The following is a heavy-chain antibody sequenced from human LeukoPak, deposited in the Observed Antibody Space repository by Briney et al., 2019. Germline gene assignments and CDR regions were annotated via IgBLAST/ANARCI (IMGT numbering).Heavy chain of an antibody. D-gene: IGHD1-26*01. CDR2: IWYDGSNK. Sequence: GGSLRLSCAASGFIFNTYGMHWVRQAPGKGLEWVAVIWYDGSNKYYADSVNGRFTISRENSKNPMYLQMDSLRAEDTAVYYCAKEEVGAYTSVYWGQGTLVTVSS. V-gene: IGHV3-33*06. CDR3: AKEEVGAYTSVY. CDR1: GFIFNTYG. J-gene: IGHJ4*02.